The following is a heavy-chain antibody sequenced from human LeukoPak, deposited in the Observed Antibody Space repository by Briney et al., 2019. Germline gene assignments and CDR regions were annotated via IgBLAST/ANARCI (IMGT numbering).Heavy chain of an antibody. CDR1: GYTFTGYY. CDR3: ARVGIAAAGTRWFDP. J-gene: IGHJ5*02. V-gene: IGHV1-2*02. D-gene: IGHD6-13*01. CDR2: INPNSGGT. Sequence: ASVKVSCKASGYTFTGYYMHWVRQAPGQGLEGMGWINPNSGGTNYAQKFQGRVTMTRDTSISTAYMELSRLRSDDTAVYYCARVGIAAAGTRWFDPWGQGTLVTVSS.